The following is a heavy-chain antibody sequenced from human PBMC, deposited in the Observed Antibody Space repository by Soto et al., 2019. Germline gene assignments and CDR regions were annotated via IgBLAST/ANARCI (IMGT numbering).Heavy chain of an antibody. CDR1: GGTFSSYA. CDR2: IIPIFGTA. V-gene: IGHV1-69*13. D-gene: IGHD3-22*01. Sequence: SVKVSCKASGGTFSSYAISWVRQAPGQGLEWMGGIIPIFGTANYAQKFQGRVTITADESTSTAYMELSSLRSEDTAVYYCARDRHGPIHYYDSSGYSLWGQGTLVTVS. J-gene: IGHJ4*02. CDR3: ARDRHGPIHYYDSSGYSL.